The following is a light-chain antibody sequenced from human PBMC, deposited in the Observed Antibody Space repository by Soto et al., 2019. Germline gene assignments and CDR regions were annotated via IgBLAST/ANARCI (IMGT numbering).Light chain of an antibody. V-gene: IGLV2-14*01. Sequence: QSALTQPASVSVSPGQSITISCTGTSSDVGGYNYVSWYQQHPGKAPKLMIYEVSNRPSGVSDRFSGSKSGNTASLTISGLQAEDEADYYCGSYTDSRIYVFGAGTKVTVL. CDR3: GSYTDSRIYV. J-gene: IGLJ1*01. CDR2: EVS. CDR1: SSDVGGYNY.